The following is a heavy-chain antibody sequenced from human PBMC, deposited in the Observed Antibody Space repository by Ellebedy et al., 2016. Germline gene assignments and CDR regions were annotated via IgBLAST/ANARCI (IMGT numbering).Heavy chain of an antibody. CDR2: IYPGDSDT. Sequence: KVSCXGSGYSFTTYWIGWVRQMPGKGLEWMGIIYPGDSDTRYSPSFQGQVTISADKSISTAYLQWSSLKASDTAMYYCARLRDGYNPFDYWGQGTLVTVSS. CDR1: GYSFTTYW. V-gene: IGHV5-51*01. D-gene: IGHD5-24*01. J-gene: IGHJ4*02. CDR3: ARLRDGYNPFDY.